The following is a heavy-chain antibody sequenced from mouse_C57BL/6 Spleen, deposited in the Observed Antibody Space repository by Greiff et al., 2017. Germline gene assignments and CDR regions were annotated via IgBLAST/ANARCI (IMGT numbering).Heavy chain of an antibody. D-gene: IGHD2-14*01. J-gene: IGHJ3*01. V-gene: IGHV1-61*01. CDR3: ARSERGTGFAY. CDR1: GYTFTSYW. Sequence: QVQLQQPGAELVRPGSSVKLSCKASGYTFTSYWMDWVKQRPGQGLEWIGNIYPSDSETHYSQKFKDKATLTVDKSSSTAYMQLSSLTSEDSAVYYCARSERGTGFAYWGQGTLVTVSA. CDR2: IYPSDSET.